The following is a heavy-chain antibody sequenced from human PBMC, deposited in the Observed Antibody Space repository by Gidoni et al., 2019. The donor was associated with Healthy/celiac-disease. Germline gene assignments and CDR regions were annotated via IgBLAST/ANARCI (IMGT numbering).Heavy chain of an antibody. V-gene: IGHV3-43*02. D-gene: IGHD6-19*01. J-gene: IGHJ6*02. CDR1: GFTFDDYA. CDR2: ISGDGGST. CDR3: AKDIRRQWLVQFYGMDV. Sequence: EVPLVESGGGVVQPGGSLRLSCAASGFTFDDYAMHWVRQAPGKGLEWVSLISGDGGSTYYADSVKGRFTISRDNSKNSLYLQMNSLRTEDTALYYCAKDIRRQWLVQFYGMDVWGQGTTVSVSS.